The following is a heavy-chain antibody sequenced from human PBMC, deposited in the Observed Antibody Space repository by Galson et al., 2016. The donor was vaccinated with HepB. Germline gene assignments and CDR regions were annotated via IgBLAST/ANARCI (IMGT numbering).Heavy chain of an antibody. J-gene: IGHJ5*01. V-gene: IGHV4-39*01. CDR1: GDSISSSSYH. Sequence: SETLSLTCTVSGDSISSSSYHWGWIRQPPGKGLEWTGNVDYSGNIYHNPSLQSRVTVSVDTSKIQFSLRLSSVTAADTAVYYCARRTATYGGWFDSWGQGTLVTVSS. CDR3: ARRTATYGGWFDS. CDR2: VDYSGNI. D-gene: IGHD4/OR15-4a*01.